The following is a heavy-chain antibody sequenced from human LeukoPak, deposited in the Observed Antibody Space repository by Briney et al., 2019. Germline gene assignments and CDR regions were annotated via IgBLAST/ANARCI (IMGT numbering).Heavy chain of an antibody. CDR1: GGSVTSTTYY. CDR2: VHYNGAT. J-gene: IGHJ5*02. D-gene: IGHD2-21*02. CDR3: ARRSVAATAGWFDP. Sequence: SETLSLTCTVSGGSVTSTTYYWGWVRQPPGKGLEWVGVVHYNGATYYDPSLKSRVTMSIDTSENQFSLKVTSVTAADTAVYYCARRSVAATAGWFDPWGQGTLVTVSS. V-gene: IGHV4-39*01.